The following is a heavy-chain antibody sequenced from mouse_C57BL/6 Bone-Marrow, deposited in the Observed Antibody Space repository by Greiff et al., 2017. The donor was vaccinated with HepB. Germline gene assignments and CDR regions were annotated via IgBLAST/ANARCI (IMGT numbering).Heavy chain of an antibody. D-gene: IGHD2-1*01. Sequence: EVQVVESGGGLVKPGGSLKLSCAASGFTFSSYAMSWVRQTPEKRLEWVATISDGGSYTYYPDNVKGRFTISRDNAKNNLYLQMSHLKSEDTAMYYCARDQRLYYGNSWFAYWGQGTLVTVSA. J-gene: IGHJ3*01. V-gene: IGHV5-4*01. CDR1: GFTFSSYA. CDR3: ARDQRLYYGNSWFAY. CDR2: ISDGGSYT.